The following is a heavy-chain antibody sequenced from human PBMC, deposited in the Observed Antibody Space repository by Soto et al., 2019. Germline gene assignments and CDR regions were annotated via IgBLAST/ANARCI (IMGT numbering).Heavy chain of an antibody. J-gene: IGHJ4*02. CDR1: GFTFSNYW. D-gene: IGHD3-3*01. CDR2: INSDASTT. CDR3: ARGATILGVVIPGN. Sequence: EVQLVESGGGLVQPGGSLRLSCAASGFTFSNYWMHWVRQVPGKGLVWVSRINSDASTTSYADSVKGRFTISRDNAKNTLFLQMNSLRAEDTAVYYCARGATILGVVIPGNWGQGTLVTVSS. V-gene: IGHV3-74*01.